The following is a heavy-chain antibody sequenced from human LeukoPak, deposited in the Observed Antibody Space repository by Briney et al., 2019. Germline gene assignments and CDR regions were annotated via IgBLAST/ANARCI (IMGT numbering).Heavy chain of an antibody. V-gene: IGHV1-24*01. D-gene: IGHD5-12*01. CDR1: GYTLTELS. Sequence: GASVTVSCKVSGYTLTELSMHWVRQAPGKGLEWMGGFDPEGGETIYAQKFQGRVTMTEDTSTDTAYMELSSLRSEDTAVYYCATDSGYDFSFDYWGQGTLVTVSS. CDR2: FDPEGGET. J-gene: IGHJ4*02. CDR3: ATDSGYDFSFDY.